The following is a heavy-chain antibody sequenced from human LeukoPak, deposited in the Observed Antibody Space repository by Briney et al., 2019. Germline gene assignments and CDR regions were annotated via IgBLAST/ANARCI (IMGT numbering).Heavy chain of an antibody. V-gene: IGHV3-23*01. J-gene: IGHJ4*02. CDR1: GFSFSTCA. CDR2: ISGSGSNT. Sequence: PGGSLRLSCAASGFSFSTCAMNWVRQAPGKGLEWVSAISGSGSNTYYADSVKGRFTISRDNSKNTLYLQMNSLGAEDTALYYCAKDVRGYNRPIDYWGQGTLVTVSS. D-gene: IGHD3-10*02. CDR3: AKDVRGYNRPIDY.